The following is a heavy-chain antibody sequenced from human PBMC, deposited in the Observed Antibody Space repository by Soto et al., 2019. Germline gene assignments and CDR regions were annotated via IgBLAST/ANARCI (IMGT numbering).Heavy chain of an antibody. J-gene: IGHJ4*02. D-gene: IGHD6-19*01. Sequence: GASVKVSCKASEYTFTSYYMHWVRQAPGQGLEWMGIINPSGGSTSYAQKFQGRVTMTRDTSTSTVYMELSSLRSEDTAVYYCYSSGWYGELGYWGQGTLVTVSS. V-gene: IGHV1-46*03. CDR3: YSSGWYGELGY. CDR2: INPSGGST. CDR1: EYTFTSYY.